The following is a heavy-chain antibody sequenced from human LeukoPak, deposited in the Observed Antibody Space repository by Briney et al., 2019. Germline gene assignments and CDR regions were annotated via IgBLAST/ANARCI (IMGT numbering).Heavy chain of an antibody. J-gene: IGHJ6*03. CDR1: GFTFSSYE. D-gene: IGHD2-2*02. CDR3: AGEGYCSSTSCYMFVGYYYYYMDV. V-gene: IGHV3-48*03. CDR2: ISSSGSTI. Sequence: GGSLRLSCAASGFTFSSYEMNWVRQAPGKGLEWVSYISSSGSTIYYADSVKGRFTISRDNAKNSLYLQMNSLRAEDTALYYCAGEGYCSSTSCYMFVGYYYYYMDVWGKGTTVTVSS.